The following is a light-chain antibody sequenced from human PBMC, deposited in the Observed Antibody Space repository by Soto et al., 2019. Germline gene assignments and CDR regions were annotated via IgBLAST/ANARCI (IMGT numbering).Light chain of an antibody. V-gene: IGLV2-14*01. CDR2: DVS. J-gene: IGLJ1*01. CDR1: SSDVGGYNY. CDR3: CSYTTSNTRQIV. Sequence: QSVLTQPASVSGSPGQSITISCTGTSSDVGGYNYVSWYQQHPGKAPKFMIYDVSNRPSGVSNRFSGSKSGNTASLTTSGLQAEDEADYYCCSYTTSNTRQIVFGTGTKATVL.